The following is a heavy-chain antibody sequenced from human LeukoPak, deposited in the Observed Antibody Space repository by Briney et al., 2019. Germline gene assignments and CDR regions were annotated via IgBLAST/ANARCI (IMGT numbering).Heavy chain of an antibody. J-gene: IGHJ4*02. D-gene: IGHD1-1*01. CDR3: AKFSLSTGATFSFDY. CDR2: ISGSGGST. Sequence: GGSLRLSCAASGFNFSSYAMSWVRQAPGEGLEWVSLISGSGGSTYYADSVKGRFTISRDNTKNTLYLQMNSLRAEDMAVYYCAKFSLSTGATFSFDYWGQGTLVTVSS. CDR1: GFNFSSYA. V-gene: IGHV3-23*01.